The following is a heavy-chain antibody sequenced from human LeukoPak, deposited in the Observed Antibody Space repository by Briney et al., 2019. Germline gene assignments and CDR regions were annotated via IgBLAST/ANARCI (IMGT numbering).Heavy chain of an antibody. CDR3: ARHSMAHYDSHVSRPHFDY. Sequence: SETLSLTCTVSGDSISSINYYWGWIRQPPRKGLQWIGSIYYTGTTSYNPSLRSRVTISVDTSKNQFSLKLSSVTVADAALYYCARHSMAHYDSHVSRPHFDYWGQGALVTVSS. CDR1: GDSISSINYY. J-gene: IGHJ4*02. D-gene: IGHD3-22*01. V-gene: IGHV4-39*01. CDR2: IYYTGTT.